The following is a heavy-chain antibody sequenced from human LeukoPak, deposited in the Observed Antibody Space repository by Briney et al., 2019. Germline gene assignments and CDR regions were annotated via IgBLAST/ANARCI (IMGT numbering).Heavy chain of an antibody. CDR3: ARDRYCSGGSCYFGHYYYYMDV. D-gene: IGHD2-15*01. V-gene: IGHV3-21*01. CDR2: ISSSSSYI. Sequence: GGSLRLSCAASGFTFSSYCMNWVRQAPGKGLEWVSSISSSSSYIYYADSVKGRFTISRDNAKNSLYLQMNSLRAEDTAVYYCARDRYCSGGSCYFGHYYYYMDVWGKGTTVTVSS. J-gene: IGHJ6*03. CDR1: GFTFSSYC.